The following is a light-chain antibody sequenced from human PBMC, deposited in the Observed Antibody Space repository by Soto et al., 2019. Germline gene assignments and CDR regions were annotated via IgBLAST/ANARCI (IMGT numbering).Light chain of an antibody. CDR1: QSISSW. V-gene: IGKV1-5*01. J-gene: IGKJ1*01. CDR3: QQYNSYWT. Sequence: DIQMTQSPSTLSASVGDRVTITCRASQSISSWLAWYQQKPGKAPKLLIYDASSLESGVPSRFSGSGSGTEFTLTISSLQPDDFATYYCQQYNSYWTFCQGPKVDIK. CDR2: DAS.